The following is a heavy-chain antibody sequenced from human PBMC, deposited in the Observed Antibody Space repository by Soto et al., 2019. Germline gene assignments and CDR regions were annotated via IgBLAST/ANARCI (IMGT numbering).Heavy chain of an antibody. CDR2: IYYSGRS. V-gene: IGHV4-59*08. CDR3: ARLVAYPQWLGNYYYYYGMDV. Sequence: SETLSLTCAVSGDSISPSYWTWIRQSPGKGLECIGSIYYSGRSNYNPSLRSRVTISVDTSKNQFSLKLSSVTAADTAVYYCARLVAYPQWLGNYYYYYGMDVWGQGTTVTVSS. J-gene: IGHJ6*02. D-gene: IGHD6-19*01. CDR1: GDSISPSY.